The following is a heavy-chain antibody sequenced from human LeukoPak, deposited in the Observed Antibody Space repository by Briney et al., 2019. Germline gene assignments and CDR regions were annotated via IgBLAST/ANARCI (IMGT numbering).Heavy chain of an antibody. CDR2: IWYDGSNK. V-gene: IGHV3-33*06. D-gene: IGHD5-18*01. CDR1: GFTFSSYG. CDR3: AKVIGNSHGPFFDY. J-gene: IGHJ4*02. Sequence: PGRSLRLSCAASGFTFSSYGMHWVRQAPGKGLEWVAVIWYDGSNKYYADSVKGRFTISRDNSKNTLYLQMNSLRAEDTAVYYCAKVIGNSHGPFFDYGGQGTLVTFPP.